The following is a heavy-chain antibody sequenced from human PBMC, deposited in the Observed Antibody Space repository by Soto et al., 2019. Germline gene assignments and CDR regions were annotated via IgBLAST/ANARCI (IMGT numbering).Heavy chain of an antibody. CDR3: ARDHIVVVTAQYYFDY. Sequence: QVQLVESGGGVVQPGRSLRLSCAASGFTFSSYAMHWVRQAPGKGLEWVAVISYDGSNKYYADSVKGRFTISRDNSKNTLYLQMNSLRAEDTAVYYCARDHIVVVTAQYYFDYWGQGTLVTVSS. CDR2: ISYDGSNK. J-gene: IGHJ4*02. V-gene: IGHV3-30-3*01. D-gene: IGHD2-21*02. CDR1: GFTFSSYA.